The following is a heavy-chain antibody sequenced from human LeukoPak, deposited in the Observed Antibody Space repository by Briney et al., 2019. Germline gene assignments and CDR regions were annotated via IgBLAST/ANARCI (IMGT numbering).Heavy chain of an antibody. CDR3: ARRVRVDPYYYYMDV. D-gene: IGHD3-10*01. V-gene: IGHV4-39*01. CDR1: GGSISSSSYY. Sequence: SETLSLTCTVSGGSISSSSYYWGWIRQPPGKGLEWIGSIYYSGSTYYNPSLKSRVTIFVDTSKNQFSLKLSSVTAADTAVYYCARRVRVDPYYYYMDVWGKGTTVTVSS. CDR2: IYYSGST. J-gene: IGHJ6*03.